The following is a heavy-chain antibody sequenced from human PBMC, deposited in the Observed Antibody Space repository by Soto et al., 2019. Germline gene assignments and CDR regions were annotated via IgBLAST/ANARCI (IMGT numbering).Heavy chain of an antibody. J-gene: IGHJ4*03. V-gene: IGHV1-2*02. CDR3: ARELRAYGHGVDY. Sequence: ASVKVSCKASGYTFTGSDICWVRQAPGQGLEWMGWINPSSGATEFAEKFQGRVTVTRDASMRTVFMELNSLTSDDTGVYFCARELRAYGHGVDYWGQGTVVTVSS. CDR2: INPSSGAT. CDR1: GYTFTGSD. D-gene: IGHD2-8*01.